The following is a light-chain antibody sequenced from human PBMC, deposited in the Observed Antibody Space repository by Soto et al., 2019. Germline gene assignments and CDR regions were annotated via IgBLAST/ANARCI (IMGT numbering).Light chain of an antibody. Sequence: EIVFTQSPGTLSLSSGERATLSCRASQSVRSNYLAWYQQKPGQAPRLLIYGASSRATGIPDRFGGSGSGTDFTLTISRLEPEDFAVYYCQQYASSPLTFGGGTKVEIK. CDR1: QSVRSNY. V-gene: IGKV3-20*01. J-gene: IGKJ4*01. CDR2: GAS. CDR3: QQYASSPLT.